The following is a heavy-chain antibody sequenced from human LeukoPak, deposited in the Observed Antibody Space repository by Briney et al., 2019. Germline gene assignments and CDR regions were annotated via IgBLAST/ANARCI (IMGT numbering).Heavy chain of an antibody. CDR2: IYYSGST. Sequence: SETLSLTCTVSGGSISSYYWSWIRQPPGKRLEWIGYIYYSGSTNYNPSLKSRVTISVDTSKNQFSLKLSSVTAADTAVYYCARGSRPGVVPAGPDWGQGTLVTVSS. J-gene: IGHJ1*01. V-gene: IGHV4-59*01. CDR3: ARGSRPGVVPAGPD. CDR1: GGSISSYY. D-gene: IGHD2-2*01.